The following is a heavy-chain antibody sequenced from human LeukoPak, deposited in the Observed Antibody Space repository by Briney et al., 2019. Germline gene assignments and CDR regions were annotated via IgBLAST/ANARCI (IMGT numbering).Heavy chain of an antibody. J-gene: IGHJ4*02. CDR2: IYPGDSEI. CDR1: GYSFTDYW. Sequence: GESLKISCKASGYSFTDYWIGWVRQMPGKGLEWMGIIYPGDSEIRYSPSFRGQVTISADKSINTAYLYWSSLKPSDTAIYYCAVRYFDWCFDYWGQGTLVTVSS. CDR3: AVRYFDWCFDY. D-gene: IGHD3-9*01. V-gene: IGHV5-51*01.